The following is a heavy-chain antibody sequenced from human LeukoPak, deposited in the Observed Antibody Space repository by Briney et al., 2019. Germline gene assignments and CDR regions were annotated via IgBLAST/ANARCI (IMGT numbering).Heavy chain of an antibody. J-gene: IGHJ4*02. CDR3: ANRGLYCSSTSCYKRTDY. D-gene: IGHD2-2*02. V-gene: IGHV3-23*01. CDR1: GFTFTNYW. Sequence: GGSLRLSCAASGFTFTNYWMSWVRQAPGKGLEWVSAISGSGGSTYYADSVKGRFTISRDNSKNTLYLQMNSLGAEDTAVYYCANRGLYCSSTSCYKRTDYWGQGTLVTVSS. CDR2: ISGSGGST.